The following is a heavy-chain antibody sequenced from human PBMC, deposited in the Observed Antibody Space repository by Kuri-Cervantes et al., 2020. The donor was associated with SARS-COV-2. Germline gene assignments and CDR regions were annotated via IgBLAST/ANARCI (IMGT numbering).Heavy chain of an antibody. CDR2: IYYSGST. CDR1: GGSISSGDYY. J-gene: IGHJ3*02. D-gene: IGHD3-16*02. CDR3: ARDPLGITFGGVIVDAFDI. Sequence: LSLSCTVSGGSISSGDYYWSWIRQPPGKGLEWIGYIYYSGSTYCNPSLKSRVTISVDTSKNQFSLKLSSVTAADTAVYYCARDPLGITFGGVIVDAFDIWGQGTMVTVSS. V-gene: IGHV4-30-4*01.